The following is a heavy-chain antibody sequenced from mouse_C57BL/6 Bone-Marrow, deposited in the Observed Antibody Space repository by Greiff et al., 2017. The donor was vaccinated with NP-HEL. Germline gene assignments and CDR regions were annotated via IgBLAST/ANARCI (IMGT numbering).Heavy chain of an antibody. V-gene: IGHV3-6*01. Sequence: EVQLQESGPGLVKPSQSQSLTCSVTGYSITSGYYWNWIRQFPGNKLEWMGYISYDGSNNYNPSLKNRISITRDTSKNQFFLKLNSVTTEDTATYYCARDDSAMDYWGQGTSVTVSS. D-gene: IGHD2-4*01. CDR1: GYSITSGYY. CDR3: ARDDSAMDY. CDR2: ISYDGSN. J-gene: IGHJ4*01.